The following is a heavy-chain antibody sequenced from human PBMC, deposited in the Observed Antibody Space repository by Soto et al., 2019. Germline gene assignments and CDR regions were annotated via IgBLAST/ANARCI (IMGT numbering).Heavy chain of an antibody. D-gene: IGHD6-6*01. V-gene: IGHV3-53*02. CDR2: IYSGGST. CDR1: GFTVRSNY. J-gene: IGHJ5*02. CDR3: ARSIAARLWFDP. Sequence: EVQLVETGGGLIQPGGSLRLSCAASGFTVRSNYMSWVRQAPGKGLEWVSVIYSGGSTYYADSVKGRFTISRDNSKNTLYLQMNSLRAEVTAVYYCARSIAARLWFDPWGQGTLVTVSS.